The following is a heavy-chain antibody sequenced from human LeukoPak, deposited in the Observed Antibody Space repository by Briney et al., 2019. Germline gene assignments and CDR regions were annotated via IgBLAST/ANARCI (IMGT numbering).Heavy chain of an antibody. Sequence: GESLKISCKGSGYSFTSYWIGWVRQMPGKGLEWMGIIYPGDSDIRYSPSFQGQVTISADKSISTAYLQWSSLKASDTAMYYCARQPPKNIVATIPFDYWGQGTLVTVSS. D-gene: IGHD5-12*01. CDR2: IYPGDSDI. V-gene: IGHV5-51*01. J-gene: IGHJ4*02. CDR3: ARQPPKNIVATIPFDY. CDR1: GYSFTSYW.